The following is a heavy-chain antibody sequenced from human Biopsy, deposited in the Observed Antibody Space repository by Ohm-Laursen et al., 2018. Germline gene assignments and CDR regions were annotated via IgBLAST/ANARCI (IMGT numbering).Heavy chain of an antibody. D-gene: IGHD6-13*01. J-gene: IGHJ4*02. V-gene: IGHV3-15*01. CDR2: IKRKTDGGTK. CDR1: GFTFSNAW. Sequence: SLRLSCAASGFTFSNAWMNWVRQAPGKGLEWVGRIKRKTDGGTKDYAAPVKDRFTISRDDSKNTLYLQMNSLKTEDTAVYYCTTDTSSWYNYFDYWGQGTLVTVSS. CDR3: TTDTSSWYNYFDY.